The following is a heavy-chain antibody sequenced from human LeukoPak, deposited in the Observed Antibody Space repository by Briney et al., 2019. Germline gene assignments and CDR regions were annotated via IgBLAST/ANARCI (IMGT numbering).Heavy chain of an antibody. CDR3: STTVVTDVHPVDY. CDR2: MNPNSGNT. Sequence: ASVKVSCKASGGTFSSYAISWVRQAPGQGLEWMGWMNPNSGNTGYAQKFQGRVTMTRNTSISTAYMELSSLRSEDTAVYYCSTTVVTDVHPVDYWGQGTLVTVSS. D-gene: IGHD4-23*01. CDR1: GGTFSSYA. V-gene: IGHV1-8*02. J-gene: IGHJ4*02.